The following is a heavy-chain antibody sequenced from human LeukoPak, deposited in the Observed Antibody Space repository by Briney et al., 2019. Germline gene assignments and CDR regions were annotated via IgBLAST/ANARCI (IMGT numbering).Heavy chain of an antibody. Sequence: GGSLRLSCAASGFTFSSYSMSWFRQAPEKGLEWASSISSSSSYIYYADSVKGRFTISRDNAKNSLYLQMNSLRAEDTAVYYCARSYYDSSGYYLKDDAFDIWGQGTMVTVSS. D-gene: IGHD3-22*01. J-gene: IGHJ3*02. V-gene: IGHV3-21*01. CDR3: ARSYYDSSGYYLKDDAFDI. CDR1: GFTFSSYS. CDR2: ISSSSSYI.